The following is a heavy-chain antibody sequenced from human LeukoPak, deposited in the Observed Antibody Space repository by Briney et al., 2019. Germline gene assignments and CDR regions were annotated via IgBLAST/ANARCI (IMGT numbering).Heavy chain of an antibody. J-gene: IGHJ4*02. CDR3: AKEERAVAVGAYYFDY. V-gene: IGHV1-69*04. D-gene: IGHD6-19*01. CDR1: GGTFSSYA. CDR2: IIPILGIA. Sequence: SVKVSCKASGGTFSSYAISWVRQAPGQGLEWMGRIIPILGIANYAQKFQGRVTITADKSTSTAYMELSSLRSEDTAVYYCAKEERAVAVGAYYFDYWGQGTLVTVSS.